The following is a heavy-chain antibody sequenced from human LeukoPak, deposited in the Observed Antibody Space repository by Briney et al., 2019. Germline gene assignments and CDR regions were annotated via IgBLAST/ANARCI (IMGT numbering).Heavy chain of an antibody. J-gene: IGHJ4*02. Sequence: GGSLRLSCAASGFXLSSYAMTWVRQAPGKGLEWVSAISDSDSSTYYADSVKGRFTISRDNSRNTLYLQMNSLRAEDTAVYYCAKDRQLDYWGQGTLVTVSS. D-gene: IGHD6-13*01. CDR2: ISDSDSST. CDR3: AKDRQLDY. V-gene: IGHV3-23*01. CDR1: GFXLSSYA.